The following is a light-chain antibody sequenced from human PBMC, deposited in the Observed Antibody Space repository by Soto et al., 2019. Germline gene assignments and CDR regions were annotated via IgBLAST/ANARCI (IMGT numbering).Light chain of an antibody. CDR1: QSVSSF. CDR3: QQRSNWPQLT. V-gene: IGKV3-11*01. Sequence: EIVLTQSPATLSLSPGERATLSCRASQSVSSFLAWFQLKPGQAPRLLIYDASTRATGIPARFSGSGSGTDFTLNISSLEPEDFAVYYCQQRSNWPQLTFGGGTKVEIE. J-gene: IGKJ4*01. CDR2: DAS.